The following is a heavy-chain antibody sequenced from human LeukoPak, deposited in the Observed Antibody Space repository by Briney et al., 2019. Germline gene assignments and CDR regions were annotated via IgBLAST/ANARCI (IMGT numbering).Heavy chain of an antibody. Sequence: ASVEVSCKASGYTFTGYYMHWVRQAPGQGLEWMGWINPNSGGTNYAQKFQGWVTMTRDTSISTAYMELSRLRSDDTAVYYCARGHDFWSGYYSVDSIHFDYWGQGTLVTVSS. V-gene: IGHV1-2*04. CDR1: GYTFTGYY. CDR2: INPNSGGT. J-gene: IGHJ4*02. CDR3: ARGHDFWSGYYSVDSIHFDY. D-gene: IGHD3-3*01.